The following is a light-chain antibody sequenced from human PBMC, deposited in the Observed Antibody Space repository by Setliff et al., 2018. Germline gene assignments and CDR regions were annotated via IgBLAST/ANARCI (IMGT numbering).Light chain of an antibody. CDR2: EVS. Sequence: QSALARPPSASGSPGQSVTISCTGTSSDVSGYNYVSWYQQHPGKAPKLMIYEVSKRPSGVPDRFSGSKSGNTASLTVSGLQAEDEADYYCSSYEGSNNYVFGTGTKV. CDR1: SSDVSGYNY. J-gene: IGLJ1*01. V-gene: IGLV2-8*01. CDR3: SSYEGSNNYV.